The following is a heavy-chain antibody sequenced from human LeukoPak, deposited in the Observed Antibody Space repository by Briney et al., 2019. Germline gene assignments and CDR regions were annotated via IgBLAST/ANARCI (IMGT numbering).Heavy chain of an antibody. CDR3: ARSPLLWFGELSDEPADY. J-gene: IGHJ4*02. CDR2: MNPNSGNT. Sequence: AASVTVSCKASGYTFTSYDINWVRQATGQGLEWMGWMNPNSGNTGYAQKFQGRVTMTRNTSISTAYMELSSLRSEDTAVYYCARSPLLWFGELSDEPADYWGQGTLVTVSS. CDR1: GYTFTSYD. V-gene: IGHV1-8*01. D-gene: IGHD3-10*01.